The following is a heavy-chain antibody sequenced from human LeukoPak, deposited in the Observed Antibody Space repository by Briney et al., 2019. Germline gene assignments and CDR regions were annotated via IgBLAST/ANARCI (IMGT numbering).Heavy chain of an antibody. J-gene: IGHJ4*02. CDR1: GGSFSGYY. D-gene: IGHD3-10*01. CDR2: INHSGST. Sequence: SETLCLTCAVYGGSFSGYYWSWIRQPPGKGLEWIGEINHSGSTNYNPSLKSRITISVDTSKNQFSLKLSSVTAADTAVYYCARALSEPFYYYGSGSYMGFDYWGQGTLVTVSS. V-gene: IGHV4-34*01. CDR3: ARALSEPFYYYGSGSYMGFDY.